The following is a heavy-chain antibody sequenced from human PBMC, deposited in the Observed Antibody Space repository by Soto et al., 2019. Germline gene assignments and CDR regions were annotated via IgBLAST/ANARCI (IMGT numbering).Heavy chain of an antibody. CDR1: GYSFTSYW. D-gene: IGHD2-15*01. J-gene: IGHJ4*02. V-gene: IGHV5-51*01. Sequence: PGQCLKISYKGSGYSFTSYWIGWVRQMPAKDLEWMGIIYPGDSDTRYSPSFQGQVTISADKSISTAYLQWSSLKASDTAMYYCARRSYCSGGSCPYYFDYWGQGTLVTVSS. CDR3: ARRSYCSGGSCPYYFDY. CDR2: IYPGDSDT.